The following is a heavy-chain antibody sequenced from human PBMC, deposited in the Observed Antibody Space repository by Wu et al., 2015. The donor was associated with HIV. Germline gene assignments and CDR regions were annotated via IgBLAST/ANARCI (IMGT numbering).Heavy chain of an antibody. CDR3: ARGPTGGRSYLDY. Sequence: QVQLMQSGTELKKPGASVKISCKVSGYIFNQYGLHWVRQVPGQRPEWMGWVRPYNGDTNYSEKFYGRVTMRKDTNTGTAYMELRTLTSDDTAFYYCARGPTGGRSYLDYWGQGTLVFVSS. J-gene: IGHJ4*02. CDR2: VRPYNGDT. CDR1: GYIFNQYG. V-gene: IGHV1-18*01. D-gene: IGHD7-27*01.